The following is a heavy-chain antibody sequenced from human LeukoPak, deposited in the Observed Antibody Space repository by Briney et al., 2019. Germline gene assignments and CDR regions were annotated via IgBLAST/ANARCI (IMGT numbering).Heavy chain of an antibody. CDR1: GGSISSSSYY. J-gene: IGHJ6*02. CDR2: IYHSGST. V-gene: IGHV4-61*01. Sequence: SETLSLTCTVSGGSISSSSYYWSWIRQPPGKGLEWIGYIYHSGSTNYNPSLKSRVTISVDTSKNQFSLKLSSVTAADTAVYYCARGSGAVADLYYYYGMDVWGQGTTVTVSS. CDR3: ARGSGAVADLYYYYGMDV. D-gene: IGHD6-19*01.